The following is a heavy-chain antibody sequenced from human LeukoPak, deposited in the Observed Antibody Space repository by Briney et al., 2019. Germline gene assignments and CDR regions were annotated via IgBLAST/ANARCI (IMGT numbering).Heavy chain of an antibody. CDR2: IKEDGSEK. J-gene: IGHJ4*02. CDR3: ARRGWQFDS. Sequence: GGSLRLSCEASAIMFKNYWMSWVRQAPGKGLEWVANIKEDGSEKNYVDSVEGRFTISRDNARNSLYLRMNSLRAEDTAVYYCARRGWQFDSWGQGTLVAVSS. CDR1: AIMFKNYW. D-gene: IGHD2-15*01. V-gene: IGHV3-7*01.